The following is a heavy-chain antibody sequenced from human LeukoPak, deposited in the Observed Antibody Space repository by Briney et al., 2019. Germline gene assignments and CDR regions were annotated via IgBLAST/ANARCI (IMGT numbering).Heavy chain of an antibody. Sequence: SETLSLTCTVFSHSITYNYCGWIRQSPGKGLEWLGSVSQRGITYYNPSLQSRVTMSRDTSNNQLSLRLASVTAADTAIYYCVSHETPYYYIDVWGKGTTVTISS. CDR1: SHSITYNY. CDR3: VSHETPYYYIDV. V-gene: IGHV4-38-2*02. CDR2: VSQRGIT. J-gene: IGHJ6*03.